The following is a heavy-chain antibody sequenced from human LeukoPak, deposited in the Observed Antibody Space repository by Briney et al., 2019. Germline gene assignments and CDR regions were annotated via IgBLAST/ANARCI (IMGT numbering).Heavy chain of an antibody. J-gene: IGHJ4*02. Sequence: PSETLSLTCAVYGGSFSGYYWSWIRQPPGKGLEWIGEINHSGSTNYNPSLKSRVTISVDTSKNQFSLKLSSVTAADTAVYYCARPQYSSSWYIDYWGQGTLVTVSS. CDR2: INHSGST. D-gene: IGHD6-13*01. CDR1: GGSFSGYY. CDR3: ARPQYSSSWYIDY. V-gene: IGHV4-34*01.